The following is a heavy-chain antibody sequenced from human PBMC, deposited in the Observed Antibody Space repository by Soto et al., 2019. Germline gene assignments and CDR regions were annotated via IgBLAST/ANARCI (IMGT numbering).Heavy chain of an antibody. CDR2: ISIRNYI. CDR1: GFTFSTYS. J-gene: IGHJ3*02. V-gene: IGHV3-21*06. D-gene: IGHD2-8*01. CDR3: ERDFRRTEAYGFDI. Sequence: EVQLVESGGGLVKAGGSLRLSCAASGFTFSTYSMNWVRQAPGKGLEWVSTISIRNYIYYADSVKGRFTISRDDAQNYVYLQMNSLRGEDTAVYYCERDFRRTEAYGFDIWGRGTMVTVSS.